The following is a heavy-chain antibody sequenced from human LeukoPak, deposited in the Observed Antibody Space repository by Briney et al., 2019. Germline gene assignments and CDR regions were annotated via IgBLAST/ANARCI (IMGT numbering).Heavy chain of an antibody. J-gene: IGHJ2*01. CDR1: GGTFSSDA. CDR3: ARWGPYDSSGHHYCYFDL. CDR2: IIPIVGTA. V-gene: IGHV1-69*11. Sequence: SVKVSCKAPGGTFSSDAISWVRQAPGQGVECMGRIIPIVGTANYAQKFQGRVTIPPDESTSTASMELSSLTSEDTAVYYCARWGPYDSSGHHYCYFDLWGRGTLVTVSS. D-gene: IGHD3-22*01.